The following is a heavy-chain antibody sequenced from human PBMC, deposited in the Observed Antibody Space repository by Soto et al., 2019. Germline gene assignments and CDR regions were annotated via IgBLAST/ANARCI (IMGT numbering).Heavy chain of an antibody. CDR1: GYTFTSYD. Sequence: QVQLVQSGAEVKKPGASVKVSCKASGYTFTSYDINWVRQATGQGLEWMGWMNPNSGNTGYAQKFQGRVTMTRNTSISTDYMELSSLRSEDTAVYYCARDYYYDSSGYHNWFDPWGQGTLVTVSS. J-gene: IGHJ5*02. V-gene: IGHV1-8*01. CDR2: MNPNSGNT. D-gene: IGHD3-22*01. CDR3: ARDYYYDSSGYHNWFDP.